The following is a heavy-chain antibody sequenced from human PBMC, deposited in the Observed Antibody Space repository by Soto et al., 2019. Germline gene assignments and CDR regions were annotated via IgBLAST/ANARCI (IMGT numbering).Heavy chain of an antibody. D-gene: IGHD1-26*01. CDR2: IAYDGTIK. V-gene: IGHV3-30-3*01. CDR1: GFTFSANA. J-gene: IGHJ4*02. CDR3: ARDKIKGAPDYLDS. Sequence: QEQLVESGGDVVQPGRSLTLSCAASGFTFSANAMHWVRQAPGKGLEWVAVIAYDGTIKIYRDSVKGRFTISRVDSKSTVYLQMNSLRPEDTAVYYCARDKIKGAPDYLDSWGQGTLVTVSS.